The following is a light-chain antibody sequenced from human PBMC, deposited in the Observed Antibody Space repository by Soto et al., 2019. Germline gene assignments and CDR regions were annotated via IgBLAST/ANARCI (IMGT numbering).Light chain of an antibody. CDR1: QTVNNNY. CDR3: QQYSSSRT. V-gene: IGKV3-20*01. CDR2: GGS. Sequence: EIVLTQSPGTLSLSPGERATLSCRASQTVNNNYLAWYQQKPGQAPRLLIYGGSSRATGIPVRFSGSGSETDFTLTITRLEPEDFAVYYCQQYSSSRTFGQGTKVDIK. J-gene: IGKJ1*01.